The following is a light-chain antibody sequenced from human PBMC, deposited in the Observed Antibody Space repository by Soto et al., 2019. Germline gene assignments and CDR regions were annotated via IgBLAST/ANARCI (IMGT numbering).Light chain of an antibody. CDR3: QQSYRTTWT. CDR1: QGISTY. V-gene: IGKV1-39*01. J-gene: IGKJ1*01. CDR2: AAS. Sequence: DIQMTQSPSSLSASVGDRVTITCRASQGISTYLNWYQKKPGKAPKLLIYAASSLQSGVPSRFSGSGSETDFTLTISSRQPADFATYSCQQSYRTTWTFGQGTKVDIK.